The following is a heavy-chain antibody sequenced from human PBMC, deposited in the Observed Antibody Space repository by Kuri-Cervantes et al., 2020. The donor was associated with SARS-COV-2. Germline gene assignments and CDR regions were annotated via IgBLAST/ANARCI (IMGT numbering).Heavy chain of an antibody. D-gene: IGHD3-3*01. CDR3: AREQTITIFGVVNRNYMDV. V-gene: IGHV4-59*11. Sequence: SETLSLTCTVSGGSLSLRYWSWIRQPPGKGLEWIGHISSIGRTTYNPSLKSRLTISLDTSKNQISLKLTSVTAADTAVYYCAREQTITIFGVVNRNYMDVWGKGTTVTVSS. CDR1: GGSLSLRY. J-gene: IGHJ6*03. CDR2: ISSIGRT.